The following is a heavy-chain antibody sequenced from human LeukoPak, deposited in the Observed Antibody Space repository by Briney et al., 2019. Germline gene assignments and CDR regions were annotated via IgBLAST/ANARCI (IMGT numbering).Heavy chain of an antibody. J-gene: IGHJ6*02. CDR3: AKAASSSWPSYYYGMDV. D-gene: IGHD6-13*01. CDR1: GFIFSSYS. Sequence: GGSLRLSCAASGFIFSSYSMSWVRQAPGMGLEWVSVITGSGGNTYYADSVKGRFTISKDNSKNTVYLQMSSLRVDDTAVYYCAKAASSSWPSYYYGMDVWGQGTTATVSS. V-gene: IGHV3-23*01. CDR2: ITGSGGNT.